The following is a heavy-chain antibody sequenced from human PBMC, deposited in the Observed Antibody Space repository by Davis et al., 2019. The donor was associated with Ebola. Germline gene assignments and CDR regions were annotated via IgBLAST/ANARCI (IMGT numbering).Heavy chain of an antibody. CDR1: GGSISSGGYS. V-gene: IGHV4-30-2*01. J-gene: IGHJ2*01. CDR3: ARVGDFTVTRRSYWYFDL. D-gene: IGHD4-17*01. CDR2: IYHSGST. Sequence: PSETLSLTCAVSGGSISSGGYSWSWIRQPPGKGLEWIGYIYHSGSTYYNPSLKSRVTISVDRSKNQFSLKLSSVTAADTAVYYCARVGDFTVTRRSYWYFDLWGRGTLVTVSS.